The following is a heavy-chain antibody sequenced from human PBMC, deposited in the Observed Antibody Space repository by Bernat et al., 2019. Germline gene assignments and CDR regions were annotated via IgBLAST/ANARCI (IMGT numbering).Heavy chain of an antibody. CDR3: AKDGHNWNDDPQPN. J-gene: IGHJ4*02. CDR1: GFTFSSYA. V-gene: IGHV3-23*01. CDR2: ISGSGGST. Sequence: EVQLLESGGGLVQPGGSLRLSCAASGFTFSSYAMSWVRQAPGKGLQWVSSISGSGGSTYYADSVKGRFIISRDNSKNTLYLQMNSLRAEDTAVYYCAKDGHNWNDDPQPNWGQGTLVTVSS. D-gene: IGHD1-20*01.